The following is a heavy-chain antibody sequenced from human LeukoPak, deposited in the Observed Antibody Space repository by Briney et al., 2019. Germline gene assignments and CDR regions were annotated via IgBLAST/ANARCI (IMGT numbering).Heavy chain of an antibody. CDR2: ISYDGSNK. CDR1: GFTFSSYG. J-gene: IGHJ4*02. D-gene: IGHD2-15*01. V-gene: IGHV3-30*18. Sequence: GGSLRLSCAASGFTFSSYGMHWVRQAPDKGLEWVAVISYDGSNKYYADSVKGRFTISRDNSKNTLYLQMNSLRAEDTAVYYCAKGRMGRNHHFDYWGQGTLVTVSS. CDR3: AKGRMGRNHHFDY.